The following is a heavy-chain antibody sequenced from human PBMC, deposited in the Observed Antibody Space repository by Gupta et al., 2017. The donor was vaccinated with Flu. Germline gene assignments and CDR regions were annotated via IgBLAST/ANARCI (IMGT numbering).Heavy chain of an antibody. J-gene: IGHJ4*02. Sequence: QITLKESGPTLVKPTQTLTLTCTFSWFSLNSRGVGVVWIRQPPGKALEWLALIYGDDDKSYSPSLESRLTITKDTSKNQVVLTMTNMDPVDTATYYCAHRQGTHYYHDGSGYYWWIWDYWGQGTLVTVSS. V-gene: IGHV2-5*02. CDR1: WFSLNSRGVG. CDR2: IYGDDDK. D-gene: IGHD3-22*01. CDR3: AHRQGTHYYHDGSGYYWWIWDY.